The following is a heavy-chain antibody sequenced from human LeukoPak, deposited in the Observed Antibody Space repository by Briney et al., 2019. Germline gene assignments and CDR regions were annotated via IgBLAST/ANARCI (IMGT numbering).Heavy chain of an antibody. CDR2: ISSSGSTI. Sequence: GGSLRLSCAASGFTFSNYAMSWVRQAPGKGLEWVSYISSSGSTIYYADSVKGRFTISRDNSNNTLHLQMNSLRPDDSALYYCAREDNPLWFDPWGQGTLVTVSS. D-gene: IGHD1-1*01. J-gene: IGHJ5*02. CDR3: AREDNPLWFDP. V-gene: IGHV3-48*03. CDR1: GFTFSNYA.